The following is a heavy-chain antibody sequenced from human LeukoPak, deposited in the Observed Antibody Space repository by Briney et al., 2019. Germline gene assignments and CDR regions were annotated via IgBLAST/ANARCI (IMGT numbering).Heavy chain of an antibody. CDR2: IIPIFGTA. J-gene: IGHJ4*02. CDR3: ARSEYYYDSRRGFDY. CDR1: GGTFSSYA. Sequence: SVKVSCKASGGTFSSYAISWVRQAPGQGLEWMGGIIPIFGTANYAQKFQGRVTITTDESTSTAYMELSSLRSEDTAVYYCARSEYYYDSRRGFDYWGQGTLVTVSS. D-gene: IGHD3-22*01. V-gene: IGHV1-69*05.